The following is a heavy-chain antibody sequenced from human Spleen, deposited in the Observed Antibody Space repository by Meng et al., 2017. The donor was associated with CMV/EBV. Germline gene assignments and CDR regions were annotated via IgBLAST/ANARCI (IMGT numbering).Heavy chain of an antibody. Sequence: GESLKISCAASGFTFSSYWMSWVRQAPGKGLEWVSSISSSSYYIFYGDSVKGRFTVSRDNAKNSLFLQMNSLRAEDTAVYYCARAKDCSSTTCYGDYWGQGTLVTVSS. V-gene: IGHV3-21*01. CDR2: ISSSSYYI. J-gene: IGHJ4*02. D-gene: IGHD2-2*01. CDR3: ARAKDCSSTTCYGDY. CDR1: GFTFSSYW.